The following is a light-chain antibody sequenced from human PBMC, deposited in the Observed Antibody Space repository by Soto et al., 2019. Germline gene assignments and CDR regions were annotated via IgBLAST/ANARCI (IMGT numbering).Light chain of an antibody. Sequence: QSVLTQPASVSGSPGQSITISCIGTSSDVGGYNYVSWYQHHPGKAPKLMIYEVTNRPSGVSNRFSGSKSANTASLTISGLQAEDEADYYCSSYSSGTTPYVFGTGTKLTVL. CDR2: EVT. V-gene: IGLV2-14*01. J-gene: IGLJ1*01. CDR1: SSDVGGYNY. CDR3: SSYSSGTTPYV.